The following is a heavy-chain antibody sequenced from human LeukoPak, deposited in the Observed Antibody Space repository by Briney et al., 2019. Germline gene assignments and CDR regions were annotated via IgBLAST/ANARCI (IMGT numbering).Heavy chain of an antibody. CDR3: ARLSSWKYYFDY. Sequence: SETLSLTCAVYGGSFSGYYWSGIRQPPGKGGEWMGEINHSGSTNYNPSLKSRVTISVDTSKNQFSLKLSSVTAADTAVYYCARLSSWKYYFDYWGQGTLVTVSS. D-gene: IGHD6-13*01. CDR1: GGSFSGYY. J-gene: IGHJ4*02. V-gene: IGHV4-34*01. CDR2: INHSGST.